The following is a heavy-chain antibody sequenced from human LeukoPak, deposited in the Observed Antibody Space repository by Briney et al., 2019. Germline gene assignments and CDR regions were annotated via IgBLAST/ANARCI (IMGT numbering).Heavy chain of an antibody. J-gene: IGHJ4*02. D-gene: IGHD6-13*01. CDR2: ISSNGGST. CDR1: GLTFSSYA. Sequence: GGSLRLSCAASGLTFSSYAMHWVRQAPGKGLEYVSAISSNGGSTYYTNSVKGRFTISRDNSKNTLYLQMGSLRAEDMAVYYCARVSRALPGYSSSWYGPIDYWGQGTLVTVSS. CDR3: ARVSRALPGYSSSWYGPIDY. V-gene: IGHV3-64*01.